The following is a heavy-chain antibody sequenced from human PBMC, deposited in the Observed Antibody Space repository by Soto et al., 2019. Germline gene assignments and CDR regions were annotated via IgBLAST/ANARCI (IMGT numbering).Heavy chain of an antibody. CDR1: GFTFSSYA. D-gene: IGHD4-17*01. CDR2: ISGSGGST. J-gene: IGHJ4*02. V-gene: IGHV3-23*01. Sequence: EVQLLESGGGVVQPGGSLRLSCAASGFTFSSYAMSWVRQAPGKGLEWVSAISGSGGSTYYADSVKGRFTISRDNSRNTLYLQVTSLRAEDTAVYYCATERPGLRLTPKFDYWGQGTLVTVSS. CDR3: ATERPGLRLTPKFDY.